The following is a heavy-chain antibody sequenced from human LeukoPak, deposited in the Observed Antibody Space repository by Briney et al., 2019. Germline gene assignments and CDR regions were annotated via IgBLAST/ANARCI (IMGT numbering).Heavy chain of an antibody. CDR3: ARRGGIIRGVASYYYMDV. J-gene: IGHJ6*03. V-gene: IGHV4-39*01. CDR2: IYYGSVFYSVST. CDR1: DGSISSSSYY. D-gene: IGHD3-10*01. Sequence: PSETLSLTCTVSDGSISSSSYYRGWIRQPPGKGLEWIGSIYYGSVFYSVSTYYNPSLKSRVTISVDTSKNQFSLKLSSVTAADTAAYYCARRGGIIRGVASYYYMDVWGKGTTVTISS.